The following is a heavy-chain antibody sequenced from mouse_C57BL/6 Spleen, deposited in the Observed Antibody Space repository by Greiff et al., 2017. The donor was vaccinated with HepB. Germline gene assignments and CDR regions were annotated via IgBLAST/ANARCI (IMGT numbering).Heavy chain of an antibody. D-gene: IGHD5-1-1*01. CDR3: ARRYLYYAMDY. CDR2: INPGSGGT. CDR1: GYAFTNYL. V-gene: IGHV1-54*01. J-gene: IGHJ4*01. Sequence: VQLQQSGAELVRPGTSVKVSCKASGYAFTNYLIEWVKQGPGQGLEWIGVINPGSGGTNYNEKFKGKATLTADKSSSTAYMQLSSLTSEDSAVYFCARRYLYYAMDYWGQGTSVTVSS.